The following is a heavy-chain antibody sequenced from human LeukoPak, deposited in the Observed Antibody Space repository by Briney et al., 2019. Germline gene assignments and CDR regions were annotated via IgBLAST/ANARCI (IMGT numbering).Heavy chain of an antibody. V-gene: IGHV3-11*01. CDR1: GFTFSDYY. Sequence: AGGSLRLSCAASGFTFSDYYMSWIRQAPGKGLEWVSYISSSGSTIYYADSVKGRFTISRDNAKNSLYLQMNSLRAEDTAVYYCAKDPTDTSSWYIVEYFQHWGQGTLVTVSS. CDR3: AKDPTDTSSWYIVEYFQH. J-gene: IGHJ1*01. D-gene: IGHD6-13*01. CDR2: ISSSGSTI.